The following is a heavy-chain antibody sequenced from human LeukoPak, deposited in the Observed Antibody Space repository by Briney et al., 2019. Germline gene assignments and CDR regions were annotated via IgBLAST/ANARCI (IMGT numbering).Heavy chain of an antibody. CDR2: IYYSGST. Sequence: SETLSLTCTVSGGSISSSSYYWGWIRQPPGKGLEWIGSIYYSGSTYYNPSLKSRVTISVDTSKNQFSLKLSSVTAADTAVYYCARGIPPFDYWGQGTLVTVSS. V-gene: IGHV4-39*07. D-gene: IGHD2-2*02. CDR3: ARGIPPFDY. CDR1: GGSISSSSYY. J-gene: IGHJ4*02.